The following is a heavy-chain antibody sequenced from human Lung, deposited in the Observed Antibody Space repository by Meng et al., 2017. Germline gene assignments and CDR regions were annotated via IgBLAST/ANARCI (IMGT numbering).Heavy chain of an antibody. J-gene: IGHJ4*01. V-gene: IGHV3-15*02. CDR3: SGHVDY. Sequence: VQLVESGGAFVKPGGSLRLSCAASGFTFSNAWMTWVRQAPGKGLEWIGRMKSNVDGGTVDYAAAVKGRFFISRDDSENTFYLQMNSLKTEDTAVYYCSGHVDYWGHGTLVTVSS. CDR2: MKSNVDGGTV. CDR1: GFTFSNAW.